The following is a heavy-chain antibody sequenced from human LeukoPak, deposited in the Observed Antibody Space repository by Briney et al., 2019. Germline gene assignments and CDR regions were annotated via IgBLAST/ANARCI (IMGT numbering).Heavy chain of an antibody. V-gene: IGHV4-39*01. CDR3: ARQDAGSTTFDY. CDR2: IYYSGST. J-gene: IGHJ4*02. Sequence: SETLSLTCTVSGGSISSSSYYWGWIRQPPGKGPEWIGSIYYSGSTYYNPSLKSRVTISVDTSKNQFSLKLSSVTAADTAVYYCARQDAGSTTFDYWGQGTLVTVSS. CDR1: GGSISSSSYY. D-gene: IGHD6-13*01.